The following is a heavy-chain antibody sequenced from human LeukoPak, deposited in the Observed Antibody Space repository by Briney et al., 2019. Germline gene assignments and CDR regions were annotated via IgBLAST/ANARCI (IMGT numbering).Heavy chain of an antibody. Sequence: SVKVSCKASGGTFSSYAISWVRQAPGQGLEWMGRIIPILGIANYAQKFQGRVTITTDESTSTAYMELSSLRSEDTAVYYCARGWNYDGYFDYWGQGTLVTVSS. V-gene: IGHV1-69*04. J-gene: IGHJ4*02. CDR2: IIPILGIA. CDR3: ARGWNYDGYFDY. D-gene: IGHD1-7*01. CDR1: GGTFSSYA.